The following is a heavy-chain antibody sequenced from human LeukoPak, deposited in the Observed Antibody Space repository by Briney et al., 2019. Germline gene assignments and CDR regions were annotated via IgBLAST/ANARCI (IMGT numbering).Heavy chain of an antibody. CDR2: ISSSRSTT. Sequence: GGSLRLSCAASGFTFSSYSMNWVRQAPGKGLEWVSYISSSRSTTYYADSVKGRFTISRDNTKNTLYLQMNSLRAEDTAVYYCAKDRHAPGRYCSSTSCFPFDSWGQGTLVTVSS. J-gene: IGHJ5*01. D-gene: IGHD2-2*01. CDR3: AKDRHAPGRYCSSTSCFPFDS. V-gene: IGHV3-48*01. CDR1: GFTFSSYS.